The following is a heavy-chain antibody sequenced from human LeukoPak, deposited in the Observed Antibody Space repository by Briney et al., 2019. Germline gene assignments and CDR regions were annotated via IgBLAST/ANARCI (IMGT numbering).Heavy chain of an antibody. CDR1: GFTVSDNY. CDR2: ISGGGST. J-gene: IGHJ4*02. CDR3: AREKSFTGPAND. D-gene: IGHD1-1*01. Sequence: GGSLRLSCAASGFTVSDNYTSWVRQAPGKGLEWVSAISGGGSTYYADSVKGRFIISRDNSKNTVYLQLNSLRAEDTAVYYCAREKSFTGPANDWGQGILVTVSS. V-gene: IGHV3-53*01.